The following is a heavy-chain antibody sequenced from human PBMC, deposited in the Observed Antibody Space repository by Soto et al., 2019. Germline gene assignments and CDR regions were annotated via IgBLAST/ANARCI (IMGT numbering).Heavy chain of an antibody. D-gene: IGHD3-22*01. Sequence: PGESLKISCTGSGHIFSNYWIGWVRQMPGKGLEWMGIIYPGDSDTRYSPSFQGQVTITVDKSINTAYLQWSRLKASDTAIYYCARQRLWGTSGYYYFENWGQGTLVTVPS. CDR3: ARQRLWGTSGYYYFEN. V-gene: IGHV5-51*01. CDR2: IYPGDSDT. CDR1: GHIFSNYW. J-gene: IGHJ4*02.